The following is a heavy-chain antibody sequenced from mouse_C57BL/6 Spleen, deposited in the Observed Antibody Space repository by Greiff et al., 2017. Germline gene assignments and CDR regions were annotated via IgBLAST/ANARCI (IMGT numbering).Heavy chain of an antibody. V-gene: IGHV5-4*01. J-gene: IGHJ3*01. D-gene: IGHD2-1*01. CDR3: ARGGIYYGNYVGFAY. CDR1: GFTFSSYA. Sequence: EVQRVESGGGLVKPGGSLKLSCAASGFTFSSYAMSWVRQTPEKRLEWVATISDGGSYTYYPDNVKGRFTISRDNAKNNLYLQMSHLKSEDTAMYYCARGGIYYGNYVGFAYWGQGTLVTVSA. CDR2: ISDGGSYT.